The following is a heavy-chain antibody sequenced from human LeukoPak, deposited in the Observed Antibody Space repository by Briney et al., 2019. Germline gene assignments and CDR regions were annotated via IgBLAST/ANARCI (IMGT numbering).Heavy chain of an antibody. D-gene: IGHD3-22*01. Sequence: SETLSLTCTVSGDSISSYYWNWIRQPPGEGLEWIGYISYSGNTNYNPSLKSRVTISLDTSKNQFSLKLSSVTAADTAVYYCATYYYDSSGYYSDYWGQGTLVTVSS. V-gene: IGHV4-59*01. CDR1: GDSISSYY. J-gene: IGHJ4*02. CDR2: ISYSGNT. CDR3: ATYYYDSSGYYSDY.